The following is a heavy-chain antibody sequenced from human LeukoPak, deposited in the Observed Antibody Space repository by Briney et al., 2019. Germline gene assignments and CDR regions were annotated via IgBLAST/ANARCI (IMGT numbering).Heavy chain of an antibody. V-gene: IGHV5-51*01. D-gene: IGHD2-2*01. CDR2: IYPGDSDT. Sequence: GASLKISCKGSGYIFTSYWIGWVRPLPGKGLEWMGIIYPGDSDTRYSPSFQGQVTISADKSISTAYLQWSSLKASDTAMYYCARHRYCSSTSCSLPYYMDVWGKGTTVTVSS. CDR1: GYIFTSYW. CDR3: ARHRYCSSTSCSLPYYMDV. J-gene: IGHJ6*03.